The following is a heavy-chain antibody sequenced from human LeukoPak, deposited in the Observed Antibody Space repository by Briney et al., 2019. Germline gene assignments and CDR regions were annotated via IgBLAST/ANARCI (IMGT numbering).Heavy chain of an antibody. CDR2: INHSGST. CDR3: ASPHYYDRDAFDI. J-gene: IGHJ3*02. Sequence: SETLSLTCAVYGGSFSGYYWSWIRQPPGKGLEWIGEINHSGSTNYNPSLKSRVTISVDTSKNQFSLKLSSVTAADTAVYYCASPHYYDRDAFDIWGQGTMVTVSS. D-gene: IGHD3-22*01. CDR1: GGSFSGYY. V-gene: IGHV4-34*01.